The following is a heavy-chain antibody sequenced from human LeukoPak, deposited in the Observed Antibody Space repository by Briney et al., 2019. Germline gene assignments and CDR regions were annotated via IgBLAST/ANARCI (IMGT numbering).Heavy chain of an antibody. CDR1: GFTFSSYG. V-gene: IGHV3-30*03. D-gene: IGHD5-12*01. Sequence: GGSLRLSCAASGFTFSSYGMHWVHQAPGKGLEWVAVISCDGSNKYYADSVKGRFTISRNNTKNTMFLQMNSLRAEDTAVYYCVRGNSGYGNFDQWGQGTLVTVSS. CDR3: VRGNSGYGNFDQ. J-gene: IGHJ4*02. CDR2: ISCDGSNK.